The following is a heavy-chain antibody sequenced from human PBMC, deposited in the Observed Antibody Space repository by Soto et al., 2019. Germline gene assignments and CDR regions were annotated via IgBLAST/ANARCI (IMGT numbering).Heavy chain of an antibody. V-gene: IGHV4-59*02. CDR3: AKDAPLRFLEWFPDY. Sequence: SETLSLTCSFSGYSVTSHYLTWIRQSPEKGLEWIGYMHYTGFSHSNPSLKSRLTISVDRSKNQFTLQLTSVTVADTAVYYCAKDAPLRFLEWFPDYWGQGTLVTVSS. CDR1: GYSVTSHY. CDR2: MHYTGFS. D-gene: IGHD3-3*01. J-gene: IGHJ4*02.